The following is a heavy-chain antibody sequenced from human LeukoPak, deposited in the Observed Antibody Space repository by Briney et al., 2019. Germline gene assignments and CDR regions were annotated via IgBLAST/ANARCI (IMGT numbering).Heavy chain of an antibody. CDR2: IYYSGST. Sequence: SETLSPTCTVSGGSISSYYWSWIRQPPGKGLEWIGYIYYSGSTNYNPSLKSRVTISVDTSKNQFSLKLSSVTAADTAVYYCARDLYDYGDYFDAFDIWGQGTMVTVSS. J-gene: IGHJ3*02. CDR3: ARDLYDYGDYFDAFDI. CDR1: GGSISSYY. V-gene: IGHV4-59*01. D-gene: IGHD4-17*01.